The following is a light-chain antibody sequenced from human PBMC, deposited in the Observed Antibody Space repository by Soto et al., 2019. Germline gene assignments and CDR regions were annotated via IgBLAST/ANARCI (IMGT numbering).Light chain of an antibody. CDR1: SSHVGNSNG. CDR3: SSYTSSSTYV. CDR2: DVN. Sequence: QSALTQPPSVSGSPGQSVAISCTGTSSHVGNSNGVSWYHQPPGTAPKLMIYDVNNRPSGVPDRFSGSKSGNTASLTISGLQAEDEGDYYCSSYTSSSTYVFGTVTKLTVL. V-gene: IGLV2-18*02. J-gene: IGLJ1*01.